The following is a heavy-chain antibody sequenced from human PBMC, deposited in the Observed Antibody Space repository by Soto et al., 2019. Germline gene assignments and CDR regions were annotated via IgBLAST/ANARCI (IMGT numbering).Heavy chain of an antibody. V-gene: IGHV1-69*02. Sequence: GASVKVSCKASGGTFSSYTISWVRQAPGRGLEWMGRIIPILGIANYAQKFQGRVTITADKSTSTAYMELSSLRSEDTAVYYCARLGIAAAGTKGVWFDPWGQGTLVTVSS. CDR3: ARLGIAAAGTKGVWFDP. CDR2: IIPILGIA. J-gene: IGHJ5*02. CDR1: GGTFSSYT. D-gene: IGHD6-13*01.